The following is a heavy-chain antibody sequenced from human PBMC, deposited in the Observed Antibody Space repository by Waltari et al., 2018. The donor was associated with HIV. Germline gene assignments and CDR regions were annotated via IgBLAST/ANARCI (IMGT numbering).Heavy chain of an antibody. CDR1: GYTFPSYD. CDR3: ARGPIVGKAFDI. V-gene: IGHV1-8*01. CDR2: MNPNSGNT. D-gene: IGHD1-26*01. J-gene: IGHJ3*02. Sequence: QVQLVQSGAEVKKPGPSVKVSCKTSGYTFPSYDINWVRQATGQGLEWMGWMNPNSGNTGYAQKFQGRVTMARNTSISTAYMELRSLRYEDTAVYYCARGPIVGKAFDIWGQGTMVTVSS.